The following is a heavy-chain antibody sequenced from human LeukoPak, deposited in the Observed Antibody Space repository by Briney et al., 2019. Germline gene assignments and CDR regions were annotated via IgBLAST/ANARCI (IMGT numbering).Heavy chain of an antibody. D-gene: IGHD2-2*02. J-gene: IGHJ4*02. CDR2: IRPGGSEA. CDR1: GFTFTSFS. V-gene: IGHV3-7*01. Sequence: GGSLRLSCAVAGFTFTSFSMRWVRQVPGKGLEWVATIRPGGSEAYYVDSVKDRFTISRDNARNSLYLQMNSLRAEDTAMYYCARAMFEPDYTDIYRPFAYWGPGTLVTVSS. CDR3: ARAMFEPDYTDIYRPFAY.